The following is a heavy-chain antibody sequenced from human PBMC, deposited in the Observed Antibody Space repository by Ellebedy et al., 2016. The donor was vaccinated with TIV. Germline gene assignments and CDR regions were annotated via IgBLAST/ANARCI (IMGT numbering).Heavy chain of an antibody. D-gene: IGHD3-3*01. CDR1: GFTFSSYA. CDR3: ARDFYDFWSGYRYTSYYYYGMDV. V-gene: IGHV3-23*01. Sequence: GESLKISCAASGFTFSSYAMSWVRQAPGKGLEWVSGISGSGGSTYYEDSVKGRFTISRDNSKNSLYLQMNSLRDEDTAVYYCARDFYDFWSGYRYTSYYYYGMDVWGQGTTVTVSS. CDR2: ISGSGGST. J-gene: IGHJ6*02.